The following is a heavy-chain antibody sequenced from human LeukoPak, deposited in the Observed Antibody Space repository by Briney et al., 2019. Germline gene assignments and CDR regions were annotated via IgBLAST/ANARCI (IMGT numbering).Heavy chain of an antibody. CDR2: AGWAGGTT. Sequence: GGSLRLSCAASGFTFSSYAMSWVRQAPGKGLEWVSLAGWAGGTTFYSDSVRGRFTISRDSGRKSVYLQMNSLTTDDTAFYFCEKELGTIFFDYWGQGALVTVSS. CDR3: EKELGTIFFDY. D-gene: IGHD2/OR15-2a*01. V-gene: IGHV3-43*02. CDR1: GFTFSSYA. J-gene: IGHJ4*02.